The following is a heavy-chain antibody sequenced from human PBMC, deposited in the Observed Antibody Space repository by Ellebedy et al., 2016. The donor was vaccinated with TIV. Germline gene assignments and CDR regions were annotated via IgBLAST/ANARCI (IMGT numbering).Heavy chain of an antibody. D-gene: IGHD3-10*01. Sequence: SETLSLXCAVYGGSFSGYYWSWIRQPPGKGLEWIGEINHSGSTNYKSSLQSRVTISLHTSTKHFSLNLTSVTAADTAVYYCARTSFVKGVSFWGQGILVTVSS. CDR1: GGSFSGYY. CDR3: ARTSFVKGVSF. CDR2: INHSGST. J-gene: IGHJ4*02. V-gene: IGHV4-34*01.